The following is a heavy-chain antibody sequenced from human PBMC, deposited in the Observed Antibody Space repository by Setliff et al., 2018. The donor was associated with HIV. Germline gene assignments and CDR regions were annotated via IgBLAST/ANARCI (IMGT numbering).Heavy chain of an antibody. CDR3: ARVLKGYSSSYEAFDI. D-gene: IGHD6-13*01. CDR1: GGTFSSYG. Sequence: SVKVSCKASGGTFSSYGISWVRQAPGQGLEWMGGIIPIFHTTNYAQKFQGRVTITADESTTTAYLELSSLRSEDTAVYYCARVLKGYSSSYEAFDIWGQGTKVTVSS. V-gene: IGHV1-69*13. CDR2: IIPIFHTT. J-gene: IGHJ3*02.